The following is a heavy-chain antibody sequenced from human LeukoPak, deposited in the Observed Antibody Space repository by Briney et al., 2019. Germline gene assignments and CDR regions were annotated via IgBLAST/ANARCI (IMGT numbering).Heavy chain of an antibody. Sequence: EASVTVSCMASGYTFTSYYMHSVRQAPGQGLEWMGIINPSGGSTSYAQKFQGRVTMTRDTSTSTVYMELSSLRSEDTAVYYCARVLMGYDSSGYLTPFDYWGQGTLVTVSS. J-gene: IGHJ4*02. CDR1: GYTFTSYY. CDR3: ARVLMGYDSSGYLTPFDY. D-gene: IGHD3-22*01. V-gene: IGHV1-46*01. CDR2: INPSGGST.